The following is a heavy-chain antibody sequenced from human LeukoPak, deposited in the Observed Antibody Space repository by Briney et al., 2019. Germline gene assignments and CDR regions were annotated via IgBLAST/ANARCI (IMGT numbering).Heavy chain of an antibody. V-gene: IGHV1-18*01. J-gene: IGHJ4*02. CDR2: ISAYNGNT. CDR3: ARGLVDTAMVTDLDY. Sequence: ASVKVSCKASGYTFTSCGISWVRQAPGQGLEWMGWISAYNGNTNYAQKLQGRVTMTTDTSTSTAYMELRSLRSDDTAVYYCARGLVDTAMVTDLDYWGQGTLVTVSS. D-gene: IGHD5-18*01. CDR1: GYTFTSCG.